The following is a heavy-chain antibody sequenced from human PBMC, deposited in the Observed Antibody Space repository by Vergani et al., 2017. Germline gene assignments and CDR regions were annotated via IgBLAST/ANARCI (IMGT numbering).Heavy chain of an antibody. Sequence: EVRLVESGGALVQPGGSLRLSCAGSGYSFSTYSVNWIRQSQGQGLEWLSYIGSSSTPIYYADSVKGRFTIFRDNAKNSIYLQINSLRIEDTAVYDCESDYYDSSHYYHEYYWCQGTLVTVSS. J-gene: IGHJ4*02. CDR1: GYSFSTYS. D-gene: IGHD3-22*01. CDR3: ESDYYDSSHYYHEYY. V-gene: IGHV3-48*01. CDR2: IGSSSTPI.